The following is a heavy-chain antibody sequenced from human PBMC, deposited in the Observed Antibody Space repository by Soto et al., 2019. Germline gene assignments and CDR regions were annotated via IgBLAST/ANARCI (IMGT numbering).Heavy chain of an antibody. J-gene: IGHJ4*02. CDR1: GGSISSGGYY. CDR2: IYYSGST. D-gene: IGHD3-22*01. Sequence: PSETLSLTCTVSGGSISSGGYYWSWIRQHPGKGLEWIGYIYYSGSTYYNPSLKSRVTISVDTSKNQFSLKLSSVTAADTAVYYCARGTSLSAMIVVAPDYWGQETLVTVSS. V-gene: IGHV4-31*03. CDR3: ARGTSLSAMIVVAPDY.